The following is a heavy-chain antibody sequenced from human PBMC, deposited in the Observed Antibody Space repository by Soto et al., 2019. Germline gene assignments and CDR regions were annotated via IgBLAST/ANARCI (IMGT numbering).Heavy chain of an antibody. D-gene: IGHD5-18*01. CDR2: TYYRSKWYN. J-gene: IGHJ4*02. CDR3: AREKRQYSYGLRPFDY. CDR1: GVSVSENNAA. Sequence: LSLTCAISGVSVSENNAAWNWIRQSPSRGLEWLGRTYYRSKWYNDYAVSVKSRITINPDTSKNQFSLKLSSVTAADTAVYYCAREKRQYSYGLRPFDYWGQGTLVTVSS. V-gene: IGHV6-1*01.